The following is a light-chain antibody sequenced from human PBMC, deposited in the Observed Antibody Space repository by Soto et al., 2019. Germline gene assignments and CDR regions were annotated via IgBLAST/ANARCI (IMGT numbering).Light chain of an antibody. CDR3: QQYGSLPVT. CDR2: GAS. V-gene: IGKV3-20*01. Sequence: EIVLTQSPGTLSLSPGERATLSCRASQSVSRSYLAWYQQKPGQAPGLLIYGASSRATCIPDRFSGSGSVTVFSVTISRLDPEDCAVYFCQQYGSLPVTFGPGTKVDIK. J-gene: IGKJ3*01. CDR1: QSVSRSY.